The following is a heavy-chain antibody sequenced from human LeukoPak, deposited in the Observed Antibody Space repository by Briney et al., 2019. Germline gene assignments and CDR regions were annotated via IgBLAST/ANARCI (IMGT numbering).Heavy chain of an antibody. CDR1: GYSFTSYW. Sequence: GESLQISCKGSGYSFTSYWIGWVRQMPGKGLEWMGIIYPGDSDTRYSPSFQGQVTISADKSISTAYLQWSSLKASDTAMYYCAMTSSGWYYYYGMDVWGQGTTVTVSS. D-gene: IGHD6-19*01. V-gene: IGHV5-51*01. J-gene: IGHJ6*02. CDR3: AMTSSGWYYYYGMDV. CDR2: IYPGDSDT.